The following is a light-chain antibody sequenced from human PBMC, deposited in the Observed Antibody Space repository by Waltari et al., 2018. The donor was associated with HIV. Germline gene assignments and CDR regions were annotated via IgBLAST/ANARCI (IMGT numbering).Light chain of an antibody. CDR1: AIDIGRHHY. Sequence: QSALSQPASVSASTGQSVAISCSGCAIDIGRHHYVSWYQPHPDRAPTLIRLDFKNPSSGIAERSSGTKSGTTASRIMSPDRTDDEADYYCASYTVSSTGVFGTGTKLSVL. CDR2: DFK. CDR3: ASYTVSSTGV. J-gene: IGLJ1*01. V-gene: IGLV2-14*03.